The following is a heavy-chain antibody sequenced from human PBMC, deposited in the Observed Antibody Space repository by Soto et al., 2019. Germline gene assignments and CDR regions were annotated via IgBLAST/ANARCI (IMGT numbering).Heavy chain of an antibody. V-gene: IGHV4-34*01. D-gene: IGHD2-2*01. CDR1: GGSFSGYY. CDR2: INHSGST. Sequence: SETLSLTCAVYGGSFSGYYWSWIRQPPGKGLEWIGEINHSGSTNYNPSLKSRVTISVDTSKNRFSLKLSSVTAADTAVYYCARYTRYQLLSFDYWGQGTLVTVSS. J-gene: IGHJ4*02. CDR3: ARYTRYQLLSFDY.